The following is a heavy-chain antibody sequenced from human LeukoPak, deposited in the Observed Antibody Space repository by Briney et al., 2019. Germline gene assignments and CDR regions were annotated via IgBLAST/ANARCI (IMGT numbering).Heavy chain of an antibody. Sequence: NPSETLSLTCAVYGGSFSGYYWSWIRQPPGKGLEWIGEINHSGSTNYNPSLKSRVTISVDTSKNQFSLKLSSVTAADTALYYCARGLGYSYGTLYWDYWGQGTLVTVSS. V-gene: IGHV4-34*01. D-gene: IGHD5-18*01. CDR2: INHSGST. CDR1: GGSFSGYY. CDR3: ARGLGYSYGTLYWDY. J-gene: IGHJ4*02.